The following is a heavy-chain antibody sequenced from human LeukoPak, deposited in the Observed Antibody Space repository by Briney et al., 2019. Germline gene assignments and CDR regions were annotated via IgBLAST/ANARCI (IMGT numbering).Heavy chain of an antibody. D-gene: IGHD4-23*01. CDR1: GFTFDDYA. CDR3: AKKLH. J-gene: IGHJ4*02. Sequence: GRSLRLSCAASGFTFDDYAMHWVRQAPGKGLEWVSGISWNSGSIGYADSVKGRFTISRDNSKNTLYLQMNSLRAEDTAVYYCAKKLHWGQGTLVTVSS. CDR2: ISWNSGSI. V-gene: IGHV3-9*01.